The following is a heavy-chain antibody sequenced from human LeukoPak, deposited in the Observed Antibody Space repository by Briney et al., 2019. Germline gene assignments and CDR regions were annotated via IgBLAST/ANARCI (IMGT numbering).Heavy chain of an antibody. J-gene: IGHJ4*02. CDR2: ISYDGINK. CDR3: SKDPSSAVTTDYYFDY. D-gene: IGHD4-17*01. V-gene: IGHV3-30*18. CDR1: GFTFSNAW. Sequence: PGGSLRLSCAASGFTFSNAWMSWVRQAPGKGLEWVAVISYDGINKYYADSVKGRFTISRDNSKNTLYLQMNSLRAEDTAVYYCSKDPSSAVTTDYYFDYWGQGTLVTVSS.